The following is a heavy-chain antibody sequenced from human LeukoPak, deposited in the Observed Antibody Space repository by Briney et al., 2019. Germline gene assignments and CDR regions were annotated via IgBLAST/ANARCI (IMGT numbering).Heavy chain of an antibody. J-gene: IGHJ4*02. V-gene: IGHV4-39*07. CDR2: IYYSGST. CDR1: GGSISSSSYY. D-gene: IGHD5-18*01. Sequence: SETLSLTCTVSGGSISSSSYYWGWIRQPPGKGLEWIGSIYYSGSTYYNPSLKSRVTISVDTSKNQFSLKLSSVTAADTAVYYCARGKGYSYGYQFDYWGQGTLVTVSS. CDR3: ARGKGYSYGYQFDY.